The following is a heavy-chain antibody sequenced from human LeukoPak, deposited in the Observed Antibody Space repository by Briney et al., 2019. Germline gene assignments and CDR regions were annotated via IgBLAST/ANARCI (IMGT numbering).Heavy chain of an antibody. CDR2: IRPDANDG. CDR1: GFTFSSYA. D-gene: IGHD7-27*01. CDR3: ARADWGSIDY. V-gene: IGHV3-7*01. Sequence: PGGSLRLSCVVSGFTFSSYAMTWVRQAPGKGLEWVAIIRPDANDGSYVDSVKGRFTISRDNVKNSLYLQLNSLRAEDTAVYFCARADWGSIDYWGQGALVTVSS. J-gene: IGHJ4*02.